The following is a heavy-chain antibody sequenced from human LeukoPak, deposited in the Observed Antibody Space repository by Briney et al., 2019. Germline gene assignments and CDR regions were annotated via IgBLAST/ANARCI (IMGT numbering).Heavy chain of an antibody. CDR3: AREFSSGLIIDY. D-gene: IGHD6-19*01. J-gene: IGHJ4*02. Sequence: PGGSLRLSCAASGFTFSSYAMSWVRQAPGKGLEWVSAISGSGGSTYYADSVKGRFTISRDNSKRSLYLQMNSLRAEDTAVYYCAREFSSGLIIDYLGQGTLVTVSS. V-gene: IGHV3-23*01. CDR2: ISGSGGST. CDR1: GFTFSSYA.